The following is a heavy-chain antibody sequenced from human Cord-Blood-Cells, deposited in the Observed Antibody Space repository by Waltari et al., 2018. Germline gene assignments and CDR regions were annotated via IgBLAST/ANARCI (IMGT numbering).Heavy chain of an antibody. D-gene: IGHD6-13*01. CDR3: ARGQQLVDWYFDR. Sequence: QVQLQESGPGLVKPSETLSLTCTVSGYSISSGYYSCWIRQPPGTGLEWIGRIYHSGSTYYNPSLKSRVTISVDTSKNQFSLKLSSVTAADTAVYYCARGQQLVDWYFDRWGRGTLVTVSS. CDR1: GYSISSGYY. J-gene: IGHJ2*01. CDR2: IYHSGST. V-gene: IGHV4-38-2*02.